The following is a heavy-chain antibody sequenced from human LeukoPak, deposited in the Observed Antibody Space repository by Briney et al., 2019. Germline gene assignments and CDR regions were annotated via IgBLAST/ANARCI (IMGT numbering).Heavy chain of an antibody. CDR2: ISSSSSTI. V-gene: IGHV3-48*01. CDR1: GFTFSNYN. Sequence: PGGSLRLSCAASGFTFSNYNMNWVRQAPGKGLEWLSYISSSSSTIYYANSVQGRFTVSRDNAKNSLYLQMNSLRADDTAVYYCATVHFGYFTFWGQGTLVPVSS. J-gene: IGHJ4*02. D-gene: IGHD3-3*01. CDR3: ATVHFGYFTF.